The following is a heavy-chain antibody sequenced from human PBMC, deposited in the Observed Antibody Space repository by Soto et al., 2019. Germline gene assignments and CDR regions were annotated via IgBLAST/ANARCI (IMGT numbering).Heavy chain of an antibody. D-gene: IGHD4-4*01. Sequence: GGFLRLSCAASGFTFSSYSMNWVRQAPGKGLEWVSSISSSSSYIYYADSVKGRFTISRDNAKNSLYLQMNSLRAEDTAVFYCARDPASTVTTWDNWFDPWGQGTLVTVSS. J-gene: IGHJ5*02. CDR1: GFTFSSYS. V-gene: IGHV3-21*01. CDR3: ARDPASTVTTWDNWFDP. CDR2: ISSSSSYI.